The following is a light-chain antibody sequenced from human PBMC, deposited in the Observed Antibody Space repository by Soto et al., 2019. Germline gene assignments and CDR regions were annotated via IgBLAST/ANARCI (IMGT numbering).Light chain of an antibody. Sequence: VVLTQSPATLSLSPGERATLSCRASQSVSSYLAWYQQKPGQAPRLLIYGAFKRATGIPDRFSGSGSGTDFTLTISRMEPEDFAVYCCQQYGSSPRTFGQGTKVDIK. CDR1: QSVSSY. J-gene: IGKJ1*01. V-gene: IGKV3-20*01. CDR2: GAF. CDR3: QQYGSSPRT.